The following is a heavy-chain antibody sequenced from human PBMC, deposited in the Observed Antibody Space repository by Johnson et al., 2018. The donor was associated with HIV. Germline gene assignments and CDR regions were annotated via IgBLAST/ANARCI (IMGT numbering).Heavy chain of an antibody. V-gene: IGHV3-30-3*01. CDR2: ISYDGSNQ. D-gene: IGHD4-17*01. Sequence: QVQLVESGGGLVKPGGSLRLSCAASGFTFSSYAMHWVRQAPGTGLEWVAVISYDGSNQYYADSVKGRFTISRDNSKSTPYLQMNSLRAEDTAVYFCARGWVGSTVTTSAGAFDIWGQGTMVTVSS. CDR1: GFTFSSYA. CDR3: ARGWVGSTVTTSAGAFDI. J-gene: IGHJ3*02.